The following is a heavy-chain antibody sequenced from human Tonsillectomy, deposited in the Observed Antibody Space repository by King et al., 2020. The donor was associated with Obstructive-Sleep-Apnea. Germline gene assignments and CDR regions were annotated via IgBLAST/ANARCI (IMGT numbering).Heavy chain of an antibody. D-gene: IGHD5-24*01. CDR1: GYTFTSYD. Sequence: VQLVESGAEVKKPGASVKVSCKASGYTFTSYDINWVRQATGQGLEWMGWMNPNSGNTGYAQKFQGRVTMTRNTSISTAYMELSSLRSEDTAVYYCARGGGRWLQLGGFFGERDYYYGMDVWGQGTTVTVSS. CDR3: ARGGGRWLQLGGFFGERDYYYGMDV. J-gene: IGHJ6*02. CDR2: MNPNSGNT. V-gene: IGHV1-8*01.